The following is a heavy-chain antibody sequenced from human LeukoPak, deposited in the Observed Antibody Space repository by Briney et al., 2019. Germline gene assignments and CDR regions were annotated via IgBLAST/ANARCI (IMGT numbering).Heavy chain of an antibody. CDR1: GFTFSSYA. CDR2: ISGSGGST. CDR3: AKATGYYDFWSGPYDAFDI. D-gene: IGHD3-3*01. V-gene: IGHV3-23*01. Sequence: GGSLRLSCAASGFTFSSYAMSWVRQAPGKGLEWVSAISGSGGSTYYADSVKGRFTISRDNSKNTLYLQMNSLRAEDTAVNYCAKATGYYDFWSGPYDAFDIWGQGTMVTVSS. J-gene: IGHJ3*02.